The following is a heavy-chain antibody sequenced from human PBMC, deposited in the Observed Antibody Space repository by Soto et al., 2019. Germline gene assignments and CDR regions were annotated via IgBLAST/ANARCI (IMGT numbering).Heavy chain of an antibody. Sequence: QVLLQQWGAGLLKPSETLSLTCAVYGGSLSGNYWTWIRQSPGKGLEWIGNINHSGSTIYNPSLKSRATISVGXSXNXXFLELSSVTAADTAVYYCARARADYYGSENYYKGGFYYFDHWGQGTLVTVSS. CDR1: GGSLSGNY. J-gene: IGHJ4*02. V-gene: IGHV4-34*01. D-gene: IGHD3-10*01. CDR3: ARARADYYGSENYYKGGFYYFDH. CDR2: INHSGST.